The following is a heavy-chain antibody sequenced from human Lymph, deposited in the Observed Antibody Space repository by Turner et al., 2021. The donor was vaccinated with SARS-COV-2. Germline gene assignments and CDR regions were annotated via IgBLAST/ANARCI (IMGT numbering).Heavy chain of an antibody. D-gene: IGHD3-10*01. CDR3: AREKLGELFDY. J-gene: IGHJ4*02. V-gene: IGHV3-21*01. CDR2: ISSRGSYI. CDR1: AFTFSSYS. Sequence: EVQLVESWGGLVTPGGSLRLSCAASAFTFSSYSMSWFRQAPGKGLEWVSSISSRGSYIYYADSVKGRFTISRDNAKNSLYLQMNSMRADDTAVYYCAREKLGELFDYWGQGTLVTVSS.